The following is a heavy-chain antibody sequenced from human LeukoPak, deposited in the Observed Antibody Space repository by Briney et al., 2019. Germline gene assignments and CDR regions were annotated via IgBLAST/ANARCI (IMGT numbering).Heavy chain of an antibody. CDR1: GGSISSSNW. Sequence: PSETLSLTCAVSGGSISSSNWWSWVRQPPGKGREWIGEIYHSGSTNYNPSLKSRVTISVDKSKNQFSLKLSSVTAADTAVYYCAREGIAARRGIGYWGQGTLVTVSS. CDR2: IYHSGST. CDR3: AREGIAARRGIGY. V-gene: IGHV4-4*02. D-gene: IGHD6-6*01. J-gene: IGHJ4*02.